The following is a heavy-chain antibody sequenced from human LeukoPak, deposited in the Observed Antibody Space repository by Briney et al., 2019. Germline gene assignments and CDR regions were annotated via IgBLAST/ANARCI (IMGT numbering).Heavy chain of an antibody. CDR1: GGSISSYY. J-gene: IGHJ6*03. D-gene: IGHD1-26*01. V-gene: IGHV4-59*01. CDR3: ARVATQYYSYYYMDV. Sequence: SETLSLTCTVSGGSISSYYWSWIRQPPGKGLEWIGYIYYSGGTNYDPSLKSRVTISVDTSKNQFSLKLSSVTAADTAVYFCARVATQYYSYYYMDVWGKGTTVTVSS. CDR2: IYYSGGT.